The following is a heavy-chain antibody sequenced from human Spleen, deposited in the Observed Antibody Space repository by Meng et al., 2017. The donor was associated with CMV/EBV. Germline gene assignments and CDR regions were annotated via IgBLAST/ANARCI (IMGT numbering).Heavy chain of an antibody. CDR2: ISSSSSYI. D-gene: IGHD6-13*01. J-gene: IGHJ6*02. CDR3: ARDIAAAGTYYYFFAMDV. V-gene: IGHV3-21*01. Sequence: GESLKISCAASGFTFSSYSMNWVRQAPGKGLEWVSSISSSSSYIYYADSVKGRFTISRDNARNSLYLQMNGLRAEDTAVYYCARDIAAAGTYYYFFAMDVWGQGTTVTVSS. CDR1: GFTFSSYS.